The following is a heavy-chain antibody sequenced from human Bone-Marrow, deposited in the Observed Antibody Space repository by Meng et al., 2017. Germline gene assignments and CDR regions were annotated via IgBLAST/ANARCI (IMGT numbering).Heavy chain of an antibody. CDR1: GFTFSNAW. CDR2: IKSKTDARTT. J-gene: IGHJ6*02. CDR3: MADASTGAPHNYYGMDI. V-gene: IGHV3-15*01. Sequence: GGSLRLSCAASGFTFSNAWMSWVRQAPGKGLEWVGRIKSKTDARTTDYAAPVQGRFTISRDDSKNTLYLQMHSLKTEDAAVYYCMADASTGAPHNYYGMDIWGQGTTVTVSS. D-gene: IGHD4-17*01.